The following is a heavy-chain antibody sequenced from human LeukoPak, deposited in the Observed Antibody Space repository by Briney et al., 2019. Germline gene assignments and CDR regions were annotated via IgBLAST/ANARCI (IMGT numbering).Heavy chain of an antibody. D-gene: IGHD1-26*01. CDR3: AREAPVGGSYTGWFDP. Sequence: SETLSLTCTVSGGSISGYYWTWIRPPAGKGLEWIGRIHTIGSNNQNPSLKNRVTMSVDTSKNQFSLKLSSVTAAATAVYYCAREAPVGGSYTGWFDPWGQGTLVTVSS. J-gene: IGHJ5*02. V-gene: IGHV4-4*07. CDR1: GGSISGYY. CDR2: IHTIGSN.